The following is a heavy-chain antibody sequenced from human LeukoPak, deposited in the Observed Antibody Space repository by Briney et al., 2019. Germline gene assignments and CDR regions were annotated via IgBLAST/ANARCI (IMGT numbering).Heavy chain of an antibody. Sequence: GGSLRLSCAASGFTFSDYLMSWIRQAPGKGLEWVSFISGSGDTIFYGDSVKGRFTISRDNAKNSLYLQMNSLRAEDTAVYYCAREAPSVPDDAWGQGTPVTVSS. V-gene: IGHV3-11*04. D-gene: IGHD2-2*01. CDR3: AREAPSVPDDA. CDR2: ISGSGDTI. J-gene: IGHJ5*02. CDR1: GFTFSDYL.